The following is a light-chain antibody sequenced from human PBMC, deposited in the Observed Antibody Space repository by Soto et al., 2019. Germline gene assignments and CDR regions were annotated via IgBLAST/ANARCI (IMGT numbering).Light chain of an antibody. V-gene: IGKV3-20*01. CDR1: QSVTSNF. CDR3: QHYGRSPLLYA. CDR2: GAS. Sequence: EIVLTQSPGTLSLSPGERATLSCRASQSVTSNFLAWYQQKPGQAPRLLIYGASTRAADVPDRFSGSGSGTDFTLTITRLEPEDFAVYYCQHYGRSPLLYAFGQGTKLGVK. J-gene: IGKJ2*01.